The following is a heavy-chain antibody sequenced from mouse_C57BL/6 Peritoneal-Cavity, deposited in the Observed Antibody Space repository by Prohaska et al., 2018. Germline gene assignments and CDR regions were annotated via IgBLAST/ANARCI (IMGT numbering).Heavy chain of an antibody. D-gene: IGHD2-5*01. V-gene: IGHV4-1*01. J-gene: IGHJ3*01. CDR3: ATYYSNYWFAY. CDR2: INPDSSTI. Sequence: EVKLLQSGGGLVQPGGSLKLSCAASGIEFSRYWMSWVRRAPGKGLELIGEINPDSSTINYAPSLKDKFIISRDNAKKTLYLQMSKVRSEDTALYYCATYYSNYWFAYWGQGTLVTVSA. CDR1: GIEFSRYW.